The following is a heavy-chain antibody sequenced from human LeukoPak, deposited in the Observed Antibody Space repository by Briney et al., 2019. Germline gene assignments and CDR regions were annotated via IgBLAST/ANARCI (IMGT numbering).Heavy chain of an antibody. CDR2: IFPNSGGT. Sequence: ASVKVSCKASGYTFAGYYMHWMRHAPGQGLEWMGWIFPNSGGTNYAQKFQGRVTMTMDTSISTAYMELSRLRSDDTAVYYCAREGSGTYYFDYWGQGTLVTVSS. V-gene: IGHV1-2*02. J-gene: IGHJ4*02. CDR3: AREGSGTYYFDY. D-gene: IGHD1-26*01. CDR1: GYTFAGYY.